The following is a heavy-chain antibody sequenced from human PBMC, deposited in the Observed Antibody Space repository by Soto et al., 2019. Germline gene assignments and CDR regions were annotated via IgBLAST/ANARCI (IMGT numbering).Heavy chain of an antibody. CDR3: ATSQKGYNWNYFDH. D-gene: IGHD1-20*01. CDR2: VFYTGFT. CDR1: GASISGSYYY. V-gene: IGHV4-39*01. J-gene: IGHJ4*01. Sequence: SETLSLTCAVSGASISGSYYYWAWLRQSPGKGPEWIGSVFYTGFTSYNPSLESRVSVSVDTSKSQFSLKLSAVTAADTAVYYCATSQKGYNWNYFDHWGQGALGTVSS.